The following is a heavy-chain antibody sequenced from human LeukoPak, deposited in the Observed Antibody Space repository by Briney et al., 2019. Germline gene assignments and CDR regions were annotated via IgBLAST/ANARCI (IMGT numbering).Heavy chain of an antibody. D-gene: IGHD1-7*01. V-gene: IGHV3-30*18. J-gene: IGHJ4*02. CDR3: AKDQGTRRGDLDY. CDR1: GFTFSSYG. Sequence: PGGSLRLSCAASGFTFSSYGMHWVRQAPGKGLEWVAVISYDGSNKYYADSVKGRFTISRDNSKNTLYLQMNSLRAEDTAVYYCAKDQGTRRGDLDYWGQGTLVTVSS. CDR2: ISYDGSNK.